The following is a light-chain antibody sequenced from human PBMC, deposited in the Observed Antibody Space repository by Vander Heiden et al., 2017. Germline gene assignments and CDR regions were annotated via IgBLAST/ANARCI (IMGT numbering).Light chain of an antibody. CDR1: QSITGTY. J-gene: IGKJ1*01. V-gene: IGKV3-20*01. Sequence: EIVLTQSPGTLSLSPGERATLSCRASQSITGTYVAWYQQKPGQAPRLLIYGASSRATGIPDRFSGSGSGTDFTLTISRLEPEDVAVYYCQQYGTSPQTFGQGTKVEIK. CDR3: QQYGTSPQT. CDR2: GAS.